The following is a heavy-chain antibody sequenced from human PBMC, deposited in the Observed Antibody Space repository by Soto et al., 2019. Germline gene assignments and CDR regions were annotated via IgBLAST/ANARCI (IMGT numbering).Heavy chain of an antibody. D-gene: IGHD5-18*01. J-gene: IGHJ4*02. CDR2: IYSGGST. CDR3: ARHGYTYGGGYFDS. CDR1: GVTVSSNY. V-gene: IGHV3-66*04. Sequence: EVQLVESGGGLVQPGGSLRLSCAASGVTVSSNYMSWVRQAPGKGREWVSVIYSGGSTYYADSVKGRLTISRDNSKNTLYLQLTSLRAEDTAVYYCARHGYTYGGGYFDSWGQGPLVTVSS.